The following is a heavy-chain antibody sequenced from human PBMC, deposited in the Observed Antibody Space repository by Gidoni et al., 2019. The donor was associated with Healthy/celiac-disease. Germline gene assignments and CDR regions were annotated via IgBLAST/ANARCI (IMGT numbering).Heavy chain of an antibody. V-gene: IGHV3-23*04. D-gene: IGHD4-17*01. CDR2: ISGSGGST. CDR1: GFNYSSYA. Sequence: EVQLVESVGGLVQHGGARRRSCAAPGFNYSSYAMSWVRQAPGKGLEWVSAISGSGGSTYYADSVKGRFTISRDNSKNTLYLQMNSLRAEDTAVYYCAARYGGNPEGYFDYWGQGTLVTVSS. CDR3: AARYGGNPEGYFDY. J-gene: IGHJ4*02.